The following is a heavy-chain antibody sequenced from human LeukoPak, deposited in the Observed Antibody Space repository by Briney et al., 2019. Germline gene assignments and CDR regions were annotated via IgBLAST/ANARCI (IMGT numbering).Heavy chain of an antibody. J-gene: IGHJ6*03. D-gene: IGHD6-13*01. CDR2: IYYSGST. CDR3: ARVGSSSKVLYYYYMDV. V-gene: IGHV4-39*07. Sequence: SETLSLTCTVSGGSISSSSYYWGWIRQPPGKGLEWIGSIYYSGSTYYNPSLKSRVTISVDTSKNQFSLKLSSVTAADTAVYYCARVGSSSKVLYYYYMDVWGKGTTVTVSS. CDR1: GGSISSSSYY.